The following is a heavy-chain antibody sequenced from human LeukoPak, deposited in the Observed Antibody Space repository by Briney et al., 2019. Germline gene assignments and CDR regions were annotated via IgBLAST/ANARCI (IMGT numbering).Heavy chain of an antibody. V-gene: IGHV1-2*02. CDR1: GYTFSAYY. D-gene: IGHD1-26*01. J-gene: IGHJ4*02. CDR3: ARGPSDASFDY. CDR2: TNPINGGI. Sequence: ASVKVSCKTSGYTFSAYYIHWMRQAPGQGFEWMGWTNPINGGIRVAQKFQGRVTMTRDTSMNTVYVELSGLLTDDTAVYFCARGPSDASFDYWGQGTLVTVSS.